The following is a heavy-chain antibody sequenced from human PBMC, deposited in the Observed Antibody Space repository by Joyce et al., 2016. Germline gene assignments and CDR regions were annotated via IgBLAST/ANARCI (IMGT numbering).Heavy chain of an antibody. CDR1: GGSFSGYY. J-gene: IGHJ5*02. CDR3: ARGPRSNWGLVWFDP. Sequence: QVQLQQWGAGLLKPSETLSLTCAVYGGSFSGYYWSWIRQPPGKGLEWIGEINHSGITNYNTSLKSRGTISVDTSKNQFSLKLSSVTAADTAVYYCARGPRSNWGLVWFDPWGQGTLVTVSS. CDR2: INHSGIT. V-gene: IGHV4-34*01. D-gene: IGHD7-27*01.